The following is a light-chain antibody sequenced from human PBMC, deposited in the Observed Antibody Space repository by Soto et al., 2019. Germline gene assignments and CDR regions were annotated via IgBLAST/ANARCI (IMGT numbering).Light chain of an antibody. V-gene: IGKV3D-15*01. J-gene: IGKJ1*01. CDR3: HQYNNLWT. CDR1: QSVSSY. CDR2: GAS. Sequence: EIVMAQSPATLSVSPGERATLSCRASQSVSSYLAWYQQKPGQAPRLLIYGASSRATGIPDRFSGSGSGTEFTLTISSLQSEDFGVYYCHQYNNLWTFGQGTKVDIK.